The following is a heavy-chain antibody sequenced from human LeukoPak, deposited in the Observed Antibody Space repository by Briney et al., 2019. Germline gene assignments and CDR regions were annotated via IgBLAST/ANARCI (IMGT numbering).Heavy chain of an antibody. D-gene: IGHD2-21*02. Sequence: SVKVSCKASGGTFSSYAISWVRQAPGQGLEWMGGIIPIFGTANYAQKFQGRVTMTRNTSISTAYMELSSLRSEDTAVYYCAGAYCGGDCYLRSGANFQHWGQGTLVTVSS. CDR2: IIPIFGTA. CDR3: AGAYCGGDCYLRSGANFQH. J-gene: IGHJ1*01. V-gene: IGHV1-69*05. CDR1: GGTFSSYA.